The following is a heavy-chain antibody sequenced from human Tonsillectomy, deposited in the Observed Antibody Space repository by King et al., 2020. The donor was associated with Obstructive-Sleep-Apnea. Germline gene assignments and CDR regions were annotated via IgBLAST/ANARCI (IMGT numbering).Heavy chain of an antibody. Sequence: EVQLVQSGAQVKKPGESLRISCRGSGYIFTNYWIGWVRQMPGKGLEWIGRIDTSDSYSNKIPSLQGHVSLSVDKSSSTAYLQWTNLRASDTAMYYCTRLVPPDVGVWLPPDSWGLGTLVTVSS. J-gene: IGHJ5*01. CDR1: GYIFTNYW. V-gene: IGHV5-10-1*01. CDR3: TRLVPPDVGVWLPPDS. D-gene: IGHD6-19*01. CDR2: IDTSDSYS.